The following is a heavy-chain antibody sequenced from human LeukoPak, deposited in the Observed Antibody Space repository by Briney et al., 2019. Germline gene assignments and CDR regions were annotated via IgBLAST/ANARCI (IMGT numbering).Heavy chain of an antibody. CDR1: GFTFSRFW. V-gene: IGHV3-33*07. CDR2: IWYDRSNK. CDR3: ARDFQDTAMVTFDY. Sequence: PGGSLRLSCAASGFTFSRFWMNWVRQAPGKGLEWVAVIWYDRSNKYYADSVKGRFTISRDNSKNTLYLQMNSLRAEDTAVYYCARDFQDTAMVTFDYWGQGTLVTVSS. J-gene: IGHJ4*02. D-gene: IGHD5-18*01.